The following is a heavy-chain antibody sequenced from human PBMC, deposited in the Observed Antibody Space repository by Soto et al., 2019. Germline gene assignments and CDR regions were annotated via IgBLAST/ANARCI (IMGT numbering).Heavy chain of an antibody. J-gene: IGHJ4*02. CDR2: INGDGKTA. D-gene: IGHD3-22*01. CDR1: GFTFSSYW. Sequence: EVQLVESGGGLVQPGGSLRLSCAASGFTFSSYWMHWVRQAPGKGLVWVSGINGDGKTATYADSVKGRFTISRDNAKNILYLQMNSLTAEDTAVYYCTRPRYDGSGTPFDHWGQGSLVTVSS. V-gene: IGHV3-74*01. CDR3: TRPRYDGSGTPFDH.